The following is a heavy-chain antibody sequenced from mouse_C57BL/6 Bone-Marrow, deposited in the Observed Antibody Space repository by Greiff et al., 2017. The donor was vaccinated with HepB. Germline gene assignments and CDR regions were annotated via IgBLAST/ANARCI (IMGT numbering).Heavy chain of an antibody. D-gene: IGHD2-2*01. V-gene: IGHV14-4*01. J-gene: IGHJ1*03. CDR2: IDPENGDT. Sequence: EVQLQQSGAELVRPGASVKLSCTASGFNIKDDYMHWVKQRPEQGLEWIGWIDPENGDTEYASKFQGKATITADTSSNTAYLQLSSLTSEDTAVYYCTTAYGYDEDWYFDVWGTGTTVTVSS. CDR3: TTAYGYDEDWYFDV. CDR1: GFNIKDDY.